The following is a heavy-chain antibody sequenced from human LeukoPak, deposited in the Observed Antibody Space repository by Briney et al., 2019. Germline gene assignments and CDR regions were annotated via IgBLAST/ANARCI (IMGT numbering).Heavy chain of an antibody. CDR2: IYYSGST. Sequence: SETLSLTCTVSGGSFSSGTYYWNWIRRPPWRGLEWIGYIYYSGSTNYNPSLTSRVTISVDRSKNQFSLKLRSVTAADTAVYYCARAGLGYSYGFDYWGQGSLVTVSS. J-gene: IGHJ4*02. CDR3: ARAGLGYSYGFDY. V-gene: IGHV4-61*01. CDR1: GGSFSSGTYY. D-gene: IGHD5-18*01.